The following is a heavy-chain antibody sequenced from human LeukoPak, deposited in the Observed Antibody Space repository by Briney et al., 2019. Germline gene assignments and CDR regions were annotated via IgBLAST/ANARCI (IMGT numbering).Heavy chain of an antibody. D-gene: IGHD3-9*01. CDR3: ARTYYDILTGYNPYFDY. J-gene: IGHJ4*02. V-gene: IGHV3-7*01. CDR1: GFTFSSYW. CDR2: IKKDGSEK. Sequence: PGGSLRLSCAASGFTFSSYWMSWVRQAPGKGLEWVANIKKDGSEKFYVDSVKGRFTISRDNAKNFLYLQMNSLRAEDTAVYYCARTYYDILTGYNPYFDYWGQGILVTVSS.